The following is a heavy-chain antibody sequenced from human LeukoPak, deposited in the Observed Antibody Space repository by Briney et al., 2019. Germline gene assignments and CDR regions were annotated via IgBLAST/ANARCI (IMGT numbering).Heavy chain of an antibody. CDR1: GYTFTGYY. V-gene: IGHV1-2*04. Sequence: ASVKVSCKASGYTFTGYYMHWVRQAPGQGLEWMGWINPNSGSTNYAQKFQGWVTMTRDTSISTAYMELSRLKSDDTAVYYCARGTSGSYYVDYWGQGTLVTVSS. CDR2: INPNSGST. D-gene: IGHD1-26*01. J-gene: IGHJ4*02. CDR3: ARGTSGSYYVDY.